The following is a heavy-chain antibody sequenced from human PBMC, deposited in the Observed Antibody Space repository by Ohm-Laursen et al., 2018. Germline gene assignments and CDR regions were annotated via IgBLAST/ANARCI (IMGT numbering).Heavy chain of an antibody. J-gene: IGHJ4*02. CDR1: GFTFKNHG. V-gene: IGHV3-33*06. CDR2: IWFDERDR. D-gene: IGHD4-23*01. Sequence: SLRLSCAASGFTFKNHGMHWVRQAPGKGLEWVAFIWFDERDRNYIDSVRGRFTISRDNFNNMLYLQMNSLRDEDTAIYYCVKEYGGTYNFWGQGTLVSVSS. CDR3: VKEYGGTYNF.